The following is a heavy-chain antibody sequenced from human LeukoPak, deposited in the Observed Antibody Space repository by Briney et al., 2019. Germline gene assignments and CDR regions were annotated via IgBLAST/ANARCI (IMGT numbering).Heavy chain of an antibody. CDR3: TTFEFLEWLLYGLDWFDP. CDR2: IKSKTDGGTT. CDR1: GFTFSNAW. Sequence: GGSLRLSCAASGFTFSNAWMSWVRQAPGKGLEWVGRIKSKTDGGTTDYAAPVKGRFTISRDDSKNTLYLQMNSLKTEDTAVYYCTTFEFLEWLLYGLDWFDPWGQGTLVTVSS. V-gene: IGHV3-15*01. J-gene: IGHJ5*02. D-gene: IGHD3-3*01.